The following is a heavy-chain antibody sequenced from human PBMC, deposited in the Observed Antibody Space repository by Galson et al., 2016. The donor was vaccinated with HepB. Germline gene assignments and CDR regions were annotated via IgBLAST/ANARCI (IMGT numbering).Heavy chain of an antibody. D-gene: IGHD6-19*01. J-gene: IGHJ1*01. Sequence: SLRLSCAASGFTFSGYAMSWVRQAPGKGLEWVSSISGSGGGSYYADPVKDRFTISRDNSKNTLHLQLNSLRAEDTALYYCAKELAMSGTYFQHWGQGTLLTVSS. V-gene: IGHV3-23*01. CDR3: AKELAMSGTYFQH. CDR1: GFTFSGYA. CDR2: ISGSGGGS.